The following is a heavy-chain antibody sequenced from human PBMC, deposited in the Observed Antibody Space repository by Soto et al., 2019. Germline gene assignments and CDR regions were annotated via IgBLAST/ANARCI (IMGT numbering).Heavy chain of an antibody. CDR3: AHFQGRRGSSWSSEIAEYFQH. CDR1: GFSLRTSGVG. CDR2: IYWDDDK. D-gene: IGHD6-13*01. Sequence: QITLKESGPTLVKPTQTLTLTCTFSGFSLRTSGVGVGWIRQPPGKALEWLALIYWDDDKRYSPSLKSRLTITKDTSKNQVVLTMTNMDPVDTATYYCAHFQGRRGSSWSSEIAEYFQHWGQGTLVTVSS. V-gene: IGHV2-5*02. J-gene: IGHJ1*01.